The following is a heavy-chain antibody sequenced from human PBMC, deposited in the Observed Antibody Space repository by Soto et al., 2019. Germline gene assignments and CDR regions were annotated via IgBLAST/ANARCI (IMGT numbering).Heavy chain of an antibody. V-gene: IGHV2-26*01. CDR2: IFSNDEK. J-gene: IGHJ2*01. D-gene: IGHD6-13*01. Sequence: QVTLKESGPVMVKPTATLTLTCTVSGFSLSNARMGVSWIRHPPGKALERLAHIFSNDEKSYSTSRKSRLTISKDSSTSQVVLTMITMDPVDTATYYWARPFSWYSSSWRDNWSFDLWGRGTLVTVS. CDR1: GFSLSNARMG. CDR3: ARPFSWYSSSWRDNWSFDL.